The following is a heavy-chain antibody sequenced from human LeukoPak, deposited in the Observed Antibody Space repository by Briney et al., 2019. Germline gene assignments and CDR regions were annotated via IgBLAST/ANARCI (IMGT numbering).Heavy chain of an antibody. V-gene: IGHV1-69*06. CDR1: GYTFTSYY. CDR2: IIPIFGTA. CDR3: ARGYQKWLQTPIAFDI. Sequence: ASVKVSCKASGYTFTSYYMHWVRQAPGQGLEWMGGIIPIFGTANYAQKFQGRVTITADKSTSTAYMELSSLRSEDTAVYYCARGYQKWLQTPIAFDIWGQGTMVTVSS. D-gene: IGHD5-12*01. J-gene: IGHJ3*02.